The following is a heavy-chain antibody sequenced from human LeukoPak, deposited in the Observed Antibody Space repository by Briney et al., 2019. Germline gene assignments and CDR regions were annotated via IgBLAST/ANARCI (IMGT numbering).Heavy chain of an antibody. CDR1: GYTLTGYY. J-gene: IGHJ4*02. D-gene: IGHD3-10*01. V-gene: IGHV1-2*02. CDR3: ARSDTTMVRGVITPLGY. CDR2: INPNSGGT. Sequence: ASVKVSCKASGYTLTGYYMHWVRQAPGQGLEWMGWINPNSGGTNYAQKFQGRVTMTRDTSISTAYMELSRLRSDDTAVYYCARSDTTMVRGVITPLGYWGQGTLVTVSS.